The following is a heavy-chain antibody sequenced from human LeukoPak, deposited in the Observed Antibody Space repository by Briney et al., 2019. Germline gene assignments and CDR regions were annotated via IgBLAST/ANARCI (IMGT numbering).Heavy chain of an antibody. Sequence: GGSLRLSCAASGFTFTDYWMTWVRQVPGKGLEWVANINRAGIESYYVDSVKGQFTISRDNAEKSLYLQMDSLRVDDTAVYYCARVGTWELQRVFDNWGQGTLVTVSS. J-gene: IGHJ4*02. V-gene: IGHV3-7*01. D-gene: IGHD1-26*01. CDR2: INRAGIES. CDR1: GFTFTDYW. CDR3: ARVGTWELQRVFDN.